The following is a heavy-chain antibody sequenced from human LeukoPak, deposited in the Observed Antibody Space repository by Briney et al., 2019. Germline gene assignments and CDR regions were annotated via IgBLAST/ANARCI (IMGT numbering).Heavy chain of an antibody. V-gene: IGHV3-74*01. CDR2: INSDGSRT. J-gene: IGHJ4*02. D-gene: IGHD3-10*01. Sequence: GGSLRLSCAASGFTFSSYWMHWVRQAPGKGLVWVSYINSDGSRTSYADSEKGRFTISRDNAKNTLYLQMNSLRVEDTAVYYCARDMHDGSGSSSDFDHWGQGTLVTVSS. CDR3: ARDMHDGSGSSSDFDH. CDR1: GFTFSSYW.